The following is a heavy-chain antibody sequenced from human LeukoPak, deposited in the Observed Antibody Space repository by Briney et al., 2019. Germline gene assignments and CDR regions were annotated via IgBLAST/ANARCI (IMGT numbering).Heavy chain of an antibody. V-gene: IGHV1-2*02. CDR1: GYTFTGYY. J-gene: IGHJ3*02. CDR3: ARERQDTVLHSGAFDI. CDR2: INPNSGGT. D-gene: IGHD2-21*01. Sequence: ASVKVSCKASGYTFTGYYMHWVRQAPGQGLEWMGWINPNSGGTNYAQKFQGRVTMTRDTSISTAYMELSRLRAEDTAVYFCARERQDTVLHSGAFDIWGQGTMVTVSS.